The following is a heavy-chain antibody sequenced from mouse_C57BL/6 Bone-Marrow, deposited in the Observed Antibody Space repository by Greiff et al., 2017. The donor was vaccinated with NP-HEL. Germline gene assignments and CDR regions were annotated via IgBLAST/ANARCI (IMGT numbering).Heavy chain of an antibody. CDR1: GFTFSDYG. D-gene: IGHD1-1*01. J-gene: IGHJ1*03. CDR2: ISSGSSTI. V-gene: IGHV5-17*01. CDR3: ARSGSPYWYFDV. Sequence: EVQLVESGGGLVKPGGSLKLSCAASGFTFSDYGMHWVRQAPEKGLEWVAYISSGSSTIYYADTVKGRFTISRDNAKNTLFLQMTSLRSEDTAMYYCARSGSPYWYFDVWGTGTTVTVSS.